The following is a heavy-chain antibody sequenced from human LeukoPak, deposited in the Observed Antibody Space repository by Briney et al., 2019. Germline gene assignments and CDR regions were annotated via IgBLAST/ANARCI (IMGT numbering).Heavy chain of an antibody. CDR2: IGSSSSYT. J-gene: IGHJ6*02. D-gene: IGHD6-19*01. Sequence: GGSLRLSCAASGFTFSDYYMSWIRQAPGKGLEWVSYIGSSSSYTNYADSVKGRFTISRDNAKNSLYLQMNSLRAEDTAVYYCAREQWLVDYYYYGMDVWGQGTTVTVSS. V-gene: IGHV3-11*06. CDR1: GFTFSDYY. CDR3: AREQWLVDYYYYGMDV.